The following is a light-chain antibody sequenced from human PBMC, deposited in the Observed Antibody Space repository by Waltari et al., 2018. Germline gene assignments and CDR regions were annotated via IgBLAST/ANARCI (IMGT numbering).Light chain of an antibody. CDR3: HSYDSSLSTWL. J-gene: IGLJ3*02. Sequence: QSVLTQPSSVSGAPGQRGTISCNGSTSNIGATYAVHWYQQIPGTVPRFLISGDPNRPSGVPDRFSAAKSGTSASLAIADLHVEDEADYYCHSYDSSLSTWLFGGGTKLTVL. V-gene: IGLV1-40*01. CDR1: TSNIGATYA. CDR2: GDP.